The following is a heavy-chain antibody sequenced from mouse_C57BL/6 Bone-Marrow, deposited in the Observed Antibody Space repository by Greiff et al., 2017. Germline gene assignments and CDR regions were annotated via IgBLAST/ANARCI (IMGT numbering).Heavy chain of an antibody. CDR1: GFTFSDYG. D-gene: IGHD1-2*01. Sequence: DVKLVESGGGLVKPGGSLTLSCAASGFTFSDYGMHWVRQAPEKGLEWVAYISSGSSTIYYADTVKGRFTISRDNAKNTLFLQMTSLRSEDTAMYYCARMNYGGDFDYWGQGTTLTVSS. CDR3: ARMNYGGDFDY. V-gene: IGHV5-17*01. J-gene: IGHJ2*01. CDR2: ISSGSSTI.